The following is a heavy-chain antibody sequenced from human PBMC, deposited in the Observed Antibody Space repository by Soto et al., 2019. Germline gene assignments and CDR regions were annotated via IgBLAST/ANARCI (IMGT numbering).Heavy chain of an antibody. Sequence: ASVKVSCKASGYTFTGYYVHWVRQAPGQGLEWMGWINPNSGDTYLAQRFQGRVTMNRDTSIGTAYMELRGLTSDDTAEYYCAKGGAIVAAGTRVYLYNSMDVWGQGTTVTVSS. CDR2: INPNSGDT. CDR1: GYTFTGYY. V-gene: IGHV1-2*02. CDR3: AKGGAIVAAGTRVYLYNSMDV. J-gene: IGHJ6*02. D-gene: IGHD1-26*01.